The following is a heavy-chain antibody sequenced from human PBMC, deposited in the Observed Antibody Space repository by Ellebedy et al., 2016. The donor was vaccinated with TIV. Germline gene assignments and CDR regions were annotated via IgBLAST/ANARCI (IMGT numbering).Heavy chain of an antibody. CDR1: GYTLTELS. D-gene: IGHD4-23*01. CDR2: ISAYNGNT. V-gene: IGHV1-18*01. J-gene: IGHJ4*02. CDR3: ARLRWYHHFDY. Sequence: ASVKVSXKVSGYTLTELSMHWVRQAPGQGLEWMGWISAYNGNTNYAQKLQGRVTMTRDTSTSTAYMELTSLRSDDTAVYYCARLRWYHHFDYWGQGTLVTVSS.